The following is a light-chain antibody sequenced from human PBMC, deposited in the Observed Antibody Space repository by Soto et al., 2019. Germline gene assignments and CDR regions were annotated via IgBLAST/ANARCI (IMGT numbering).Light chain of an antibody. CDR3: HQYGGSPWT. J-gene: IGKJ1*01. CDR1: DRVGINY. V-gene: IGKV3-20*01. CDR2: XAS. Sequence: VLTQTPGTMTLSGGERATLCXRASDRVGINYLAWYQHQPXXSPXLLIXXASSXAXXIADRFSGSGAGTDFTLTIIRLEPEDFAVFYCHQYGGSPWTFGQGTKGDTK.